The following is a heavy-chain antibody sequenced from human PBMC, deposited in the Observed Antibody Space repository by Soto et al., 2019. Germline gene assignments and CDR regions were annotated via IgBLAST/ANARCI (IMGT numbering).Heavy chain of an antibody. V-gene: IGHV3-21*01. CDR2: ISAGSLFI. D-gene: IGHD3-16*01. J-gene: IGHJ4*02. Sequence: EVQLVESGGGLVKPGESLRLSCAGSGFTFSAYNINWVRQAPGKGLEWVSSISAGSLFIYQPDSMKGRFTISRDDARNSVYLQMNSLTAEDTAVYYCARSPGVGVRGAYWGQGPLVTVSS. CDR1: GFTFSAYN. CDR3: ARSPGVGVRGAY.